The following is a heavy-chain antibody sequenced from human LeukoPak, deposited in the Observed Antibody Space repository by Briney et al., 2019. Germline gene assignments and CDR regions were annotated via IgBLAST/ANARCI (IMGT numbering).Heavy chain of an antibody. Sequence: SETLSLTCAVYGGSFSDHYWSWIRQSPGKGLEWIGEITHSGSTSYNPSLNGRLTISKDASKNQFSLKLSFVTAADTAVYYCARHLMFRDSTYGPHLDYWGQGTLVTVSS. CDR3: ARHLMFRDSTYGPHLDY. CDR1: GGSFSDHY. J-gene: IGHJ4*02. D-gene: IGHD3-10*01. V-gene: IGHV4-34*01. CDR2: ITHSGST.